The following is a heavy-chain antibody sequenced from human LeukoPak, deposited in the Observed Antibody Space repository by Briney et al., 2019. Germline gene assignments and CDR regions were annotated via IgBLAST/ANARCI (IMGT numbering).Heavy chain of an antibody. CDR2: ISSSSSYI. CDR1: AFTFSSYT. J-gene: IGHJ5*02. D-gene: IGHD3-9*01. V-gene: IGHV3-21*01. Sequence: GGSLRLSCAASAFTFSSYTMNWVRQAPGKGLEWVSSISSSSSYIYYADSVKGRFTISRDNAKNSLCLQMNSLRAEDTAVYYCARDRGILTANYNAVWFDPWGQGTLVTVSS. CDR3: ARDRGILTANYNAVWFDP.